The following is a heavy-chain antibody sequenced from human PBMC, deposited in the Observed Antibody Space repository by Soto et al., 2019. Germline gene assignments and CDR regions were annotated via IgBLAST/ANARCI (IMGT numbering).Heavy chain of an antibody. CDR2: IFHSGIT. Sequence: SETLSLTCTISGGSFSNDYWTWIRQSPGKGLEWIGYIFHSGITDYNPSVKSRVTISIDKSRNLFSLNLTSVTAADTAVYYCARDRYFYDSRGYYRTLDSWGQGTRGTVSS. CDR1: GGSFSNDY. J-gene: IGHJ5*01. D-gene: IGHD3-22*01. V-gene: IGHV4-59*01. CDR3: ARDRYFYDSRGYYRTLDS.